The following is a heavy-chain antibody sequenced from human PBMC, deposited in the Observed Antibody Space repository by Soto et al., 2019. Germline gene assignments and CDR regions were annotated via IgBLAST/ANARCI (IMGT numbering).Heavy chain of an antibody. Sequence: EVQLLESGGGLVQPGGSLRLSCAASGFTFSTYAMIWVRQAPGKGLEWVSVITGGGGRTYYADSVKGRFTISRDNSKNTLYLQMNRLRAEATAVHYCAKARYGAYGGVDYWGEGAQATVSS. J-gene: IGHJ4*02. V-gene: IGHV3-23*01. CDR2: ITGGGGRT. CDR3: AKARYGAYGGVDY. CDR1: GFTFSTYA. D-gene: IGHD4-17*01.